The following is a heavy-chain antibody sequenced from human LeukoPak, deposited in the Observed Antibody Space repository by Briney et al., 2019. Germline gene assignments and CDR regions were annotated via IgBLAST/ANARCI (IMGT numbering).Heavy chain of an antibody. V-gene: IGHV4-59*01. CDR2: IYYSGST. J-gene: IGHJ2*01. Sequence: SETLSLTCTVSGGSISNYYWSWIRQPPGKGLEWIGYIYYSGSTNYNPSLRSRVTISVDTSNNYFSLKLSSVTAADTAVYYCARGGWSLDLWGRGTLVTVSS. CDR1: GGSISNYY. CDR3: ARGGWSLDL. D-gene: IGHD3-16*01.